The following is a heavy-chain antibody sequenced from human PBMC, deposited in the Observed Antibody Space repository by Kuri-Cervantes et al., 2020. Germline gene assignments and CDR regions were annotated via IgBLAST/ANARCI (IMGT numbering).Heavy chain of an antibody. V-gene: IGHV3-23*01. CDR2: TSGSGGST. CDR3: AKVGAIVVVPAAMLDY. CDR1: GFTFSSYG. D-gene: IGHD2-2*01. J-gene: IGHJ4*02. Sequence: ETLSLTCAASGFTFSSYGMHWVRQAPGEGLEWVSATSGSGGSTYYADSVKGRFTISRDNSKNTLYLQMNSLRAEDTAVYYCAKVGAIVVVPAAMLDYWGQGTLVTVSS.